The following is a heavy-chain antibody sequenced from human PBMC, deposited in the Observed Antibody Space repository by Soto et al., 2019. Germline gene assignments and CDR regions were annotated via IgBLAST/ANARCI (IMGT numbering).Heavy chain of an antibody. Sequence: QVQLQESGPGLVKPSETLSLTCTVPGGSISSYYWSWIRQPPGKGLEWIGYIYYSGSTNYKPSLRSRVTISVDTSKTQFSLKPSSVTAAATAVYYCARAGGSYCSPYYYYGMDVWGQGTTVTVSS. V-gene: IGHV4-59*01. D-gene: IGHD1-26*01. CDR3: ARAGGSYCSPYYYYGMDV. CDR2: IYYSGST. J-gene: IGHJ6*02. CDR1: GGSISSYY.